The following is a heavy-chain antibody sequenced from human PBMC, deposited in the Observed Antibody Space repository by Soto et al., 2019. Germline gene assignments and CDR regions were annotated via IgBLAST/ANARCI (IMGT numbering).Heavy chain of an antibody. D-gene: IGHD3-10*01. V-gene: IGHV1-24*01. Sequence: ASVKVSCKVSGYTLTELSMHWVRQAPGKGLEWMGGFDPEDGETIYAQKFQGRVTMTEDTSTDTAYMELSSLRSEDTAVYYCATGKLYRGFMVRGVTLPFDYWGQGTLVTVSS. CDR2: FDPEDGET. CDR3: ATGKLYRGFMVRGVTLPFDY. J-gene: IGHJ4*02. CDR1: GYTLTELS.